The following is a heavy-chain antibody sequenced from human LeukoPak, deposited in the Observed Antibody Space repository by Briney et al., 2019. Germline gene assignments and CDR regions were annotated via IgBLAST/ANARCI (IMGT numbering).Heavy chain of an antibody. V-gene: IGHV3-7*01. CDR1: GFTFSSYW. J-gene: IGHJ6*03. CDR2: IKQDGSEK. Sequence: GGSLRLSCAASGFTFSSYWMSWVRQAPGKGLEWVANIKQDGSEKYYVDSVKGRFTISRDNAKNSLYLQMNSLRAEDTAVYYCARGVVRVYYYYYMDVWGKGTTVTISS. CDR3: ARGVVRVYYYYYMDV. D-gene: IGHD3-10*01.